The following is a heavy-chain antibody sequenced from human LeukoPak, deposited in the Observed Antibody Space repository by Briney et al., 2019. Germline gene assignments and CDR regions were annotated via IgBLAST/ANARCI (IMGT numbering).Heavy chain of an antibody. CDR2: IYYSGST. V-gene: IGHV4-39*01. CDR3: ARRYYDSSGYNDAFDI. Sequence: SETLSLTCTVSGGSISSSSYYRGWIRQPPGKGLEWIGSIYYSGSTYYNPSLKSRVTISVDTSKSQFSLKLSSVTAADTAVYYYARRYYDSSGYNDAFDIWGQGTMVTVSS. J-gene: IGHJ3*02. D-gene: IGHD3-22*01. CDR1: GGSISSSSYY.